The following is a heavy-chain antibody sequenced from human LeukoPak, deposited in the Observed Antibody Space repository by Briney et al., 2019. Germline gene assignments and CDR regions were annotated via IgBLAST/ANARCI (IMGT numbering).Heavy chain of an antibody. CDR3: ARSPYGSGSYCDY. CDR1: GFTFSSYA. D-gene: IGHD3-10*01. V-gene: IGHV3-30*04. Sequence: PGGSLRLSRAASGFTFSSYAMHWVRQAPGKGLEWVAVISYDGSNKYYADSVKGRFTISRDNSKNTLYLQMNSLRAEDTAVYYCARSPYGSGSYCDYWGQGTLVTVSS. J-gene: IGHJ4*02. CDR2: ISYDGSNK.